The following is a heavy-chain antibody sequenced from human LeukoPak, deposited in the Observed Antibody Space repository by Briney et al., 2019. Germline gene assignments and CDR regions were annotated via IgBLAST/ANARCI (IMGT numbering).Heavy chain of an antibody. Sequence: GGSLRLSCEASGFTFSSYWMHWVRQAPGKGLVWVSCIKFDGNETNYADSVKGRFTISRDNAKNTLYPQMNSLRAEDTAVYYCARVITYIDSWGQGTLVTASS. D-gene: IGHD3-16*01. CDR1: GFTFSSYW. CDR3: ARVITYIDS. V-gene: IGHV3-74*01. J-gene: IGHJ5*01. CDR2: IKFDGNET.